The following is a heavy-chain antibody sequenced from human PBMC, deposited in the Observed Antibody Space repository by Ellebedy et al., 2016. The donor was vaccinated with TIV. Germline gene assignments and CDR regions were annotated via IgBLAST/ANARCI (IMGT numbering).Heavy chain of an antibody. Sequence: GGSLRLSXAASGFTFSSYAMHWVRQAPGKGLEWVAVISYDGSNKYYADSVKGRFTISRDNSKNTLYLQMNSLRAEDTAVYYCARAGIAAAGLNWFDPWGQGTLVTVSS. CDR2: ISYDGSNK. CDR3: ARAGIAAAGLNWFDP. J-gene: IGHJ5*02. CDR1: GFTFSSYA. V-gene: IGHV3-30-3*01. D-gene: IGHD6-13*01.